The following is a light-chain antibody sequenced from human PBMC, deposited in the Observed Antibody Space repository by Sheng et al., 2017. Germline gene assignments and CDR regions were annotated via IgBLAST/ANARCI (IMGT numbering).Light chain of an antibody. Sequence: EIVMTQSPGTLSVSPGERATLSCRASQSVSSNLAWYQQKPGQAPRLLIYGASNRATGIPARFSGSGSGTDFTLTISSLEPEDFAVYYCQQRSNWPPWTFGQGTKVEIK. V-gene: IGKV3-11*01. CDR3: QQRSNWPPWT. CDR2: GAS. CDR1: QSVSSN. J-gene: IGKJ1*01.